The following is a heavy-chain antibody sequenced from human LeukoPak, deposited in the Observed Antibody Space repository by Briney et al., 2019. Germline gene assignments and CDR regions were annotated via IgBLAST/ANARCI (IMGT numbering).Heavy chain of an antibody. J-gene: IGHJ4*02. CDR3: AKNLGYYDSSGYSLDY. CDR1: GFTFSNYA. D-gene: IGHD3-22*01. V-gene: IGHV3-23*01. Sequence: PGGSLRLSCEASGFTFSNYAMSWVRQAPGKGLEWVSAISGSGGSTYYADSVKGRFTISRDNSKNTLYLQMNSLRAEDTAVYYCAKNLGYYDSSGYSLDYWGQGTLVTVSS. CDR2: ISGSGGST.